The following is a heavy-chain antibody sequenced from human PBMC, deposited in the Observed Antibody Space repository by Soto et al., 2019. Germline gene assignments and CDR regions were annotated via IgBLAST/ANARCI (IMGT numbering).Heavy chain of an antibody. D-gene: IGHD6-6*01. CDR3: ARGEWAARGFFGSVDY. J-gene: IGHJ4*02. CDR1: GFKFDEYI. Sequence: GGSLRLSCAASGFKFDEYIMHWGRQAPGKGLEWISLITWEGGYTYYADSVKGRFTISRDNSKNTLYLQMNSLRAEDTAVYYCARGEWAARGFFGSVDYWGQGTLVTVS. V-gene: IGHV3-43*01. CDR2: ITWEGGYT.